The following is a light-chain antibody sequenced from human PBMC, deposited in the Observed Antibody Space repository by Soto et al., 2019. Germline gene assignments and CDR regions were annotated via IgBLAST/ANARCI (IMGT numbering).Light chain of an antibody. CDR3: QQYGSSVT. V-gene: IGKV3-15*01. Sequence: ETVMTQSPATLSVSPGERATLSCRASQSVSTKLAWYHQKPGQAPRLLIYGASTRATGIPARFSGSGSGTEFTLTISSLQSEDFAVYYCQQYGSSVTFGPGTKVDIK. CDR1: QSVSTK. J-gene: IGKJ3*01. CDR2: GAS.